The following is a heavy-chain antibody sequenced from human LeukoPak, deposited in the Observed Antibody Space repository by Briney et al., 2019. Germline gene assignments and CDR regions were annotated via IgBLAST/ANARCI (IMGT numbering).Heavy chain of an antibody. Sequence: LSQTLSLTCAISGDSFSSNSAAWNWIRQSPSRGLEWLGRTYYRSKWNKNYAASVKSRITINPDTSKNQLSLQLNSVTPEDTAVYYCARGYMGTTDYWGLGTLVIVSS. V-gene: IGHV6-1*01. CDR2: TYYRSKWNK. CDR3: ARGYMGTTDY. D-gene: IGHD1-7*01. J-gene: IGHJ4*02. CDR1: GDSFSSNSAA.